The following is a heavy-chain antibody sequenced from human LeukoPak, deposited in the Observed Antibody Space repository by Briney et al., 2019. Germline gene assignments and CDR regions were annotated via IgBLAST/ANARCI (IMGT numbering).Heavy chain of an antibody. J-gene: IGHJ4*02. V-gene: IGHV3-21*01. Sequence: SGGSLRLSCAASGFTFSSYSMNWVRQAPGKGLEWVSSISSSSSYIYYADSVKGRFTISRDNAKNSLYLQMNSLRAEDTAVYYCARGYRYGGSGYPFDYWGQGTLVTVSS. CDR1: GFTFSSYS. CDR3: ARGYRYGGSGYPFDY. CDR2: ISSSSSYI. D-gene: IGHD3-22*01.